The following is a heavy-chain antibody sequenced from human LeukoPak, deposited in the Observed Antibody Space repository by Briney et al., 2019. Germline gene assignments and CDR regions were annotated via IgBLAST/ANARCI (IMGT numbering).Heavy chain of an antibody. CDR2: ISYDGSNK. CDR3: ARDNPYYYDSSGFDY. D-gene: IGHD3-22*01. J-gene: IGHJ4*02. CDR1: GFTFTNYW. Sequence: PGGSLRLSCIASGFTFTNYWMTWFRQAPGKGLEWVAVISYDGSNKYYADSVKGRFTISRDNSKNTLCLQMNSLRAEDTAVYYCARDNPYYYDSSGFDYWGQGTQVTVSS. V-gene: IGHV3-30-3*01.